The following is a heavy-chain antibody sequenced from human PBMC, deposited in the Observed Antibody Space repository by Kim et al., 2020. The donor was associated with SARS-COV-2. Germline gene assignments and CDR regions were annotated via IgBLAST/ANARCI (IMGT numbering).Heavy chain of an antibody. CDR1: GHTLTELS. CDR2: FDSEDGET. J-gene: IGHJ4*02. V-gene: IGHV1-24*01. Sequence: VKVSCKLSGHTLTELSIHWVRQAPGKGLEWVGGFDSEDGETTYAQSFQGRVTMTEDTSTDTAYMHLSSLRPDDTAVYYCATDSGLEYWGQGSLVTVSS. CDR3: ATDSGLEY. D-gene: IGHD1-1*01.